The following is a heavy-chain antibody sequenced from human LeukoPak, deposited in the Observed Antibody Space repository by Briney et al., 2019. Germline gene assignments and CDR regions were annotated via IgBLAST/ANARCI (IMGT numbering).Heavy chain of an antibody. V-gene: IGHV4-4*02. CDR1: GGSISSSNW. J-gene: IGHJ4*02. Sequence: PSETLSLTCAVSGGSISSSNWWSWVRQPPGKGLKWIGEIYHSGSTNYNPSLKSRVTISVDKSKNQFSLKLSSVTAPDKAVYYCARALFSGGSCYFDYWGQGTLVTVSS. D-gene: IGHD2-15*01. CDR2: IYHSGST. CDR3: ARALFSGGSCYFDY.